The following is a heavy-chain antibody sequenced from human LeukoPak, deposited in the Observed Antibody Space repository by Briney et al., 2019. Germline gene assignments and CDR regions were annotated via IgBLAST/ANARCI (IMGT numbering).Heavy chain of an antibody. D-gene: IGHD6-25*01. CDR2: IRGDGSMT. V-gene: IGHV3-74*01. Sequence: GGSLRLSCAASGNYWMHWVRQAPGKGLVWVSRIRGDGSMTNYADSVKGRFTISRDNAKNTLYLQMNSLRLEDTAVYYCARENLAAAADYWGQGTVVTVSS. CDR1: GNYW. CDR3: ARENLAAAADY. J-gene: IGHJ4*02.